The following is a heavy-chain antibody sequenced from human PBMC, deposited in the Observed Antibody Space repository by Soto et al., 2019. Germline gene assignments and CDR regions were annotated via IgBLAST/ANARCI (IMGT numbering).Heavy chain of an antibody. CDR2: INPNSGDT. Sequence: QVQLVQSGTEVKRPGDSVKVSCKASGYTFTGYYVHWVRQAPGQGLEWMGWINPNSGDTYLAQRFQGRVTMNRDTSIGTAYMELRGLTSDDTAEYYCAKRGAIVAAGTRVYLYNAMDVWGQGTTVTVSS. CDR1: GYTFTGYY. D-gene: IGHD1-26*01. V-gene: IGHV1-2*02. J-gene: IGHJ6*02. CDR3: AKRGAIVAAGTRVYLYNAMDV.